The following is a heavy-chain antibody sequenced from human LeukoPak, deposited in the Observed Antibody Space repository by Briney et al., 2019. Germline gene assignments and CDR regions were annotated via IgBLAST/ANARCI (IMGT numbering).Heavy chain of an antibody. CDR3: ARDIGGRGNDAFDI. J-gene: IGHJ3*02. Sequence: SETLSLTCTVTGGSISSYYWSWIRQPPGKGLEWIGYIYYSGSTNYNPSLKSRVTISVDTSKNQFSLKLSSVTAADTAVYYCARDIGGRGNDAFDIWGQGTMVTVSS. CDR2: IYYSGST. D-gene: IGHD3-16*01. V-gene: IGHV4-59*01. CDR1: GGSISSYY.